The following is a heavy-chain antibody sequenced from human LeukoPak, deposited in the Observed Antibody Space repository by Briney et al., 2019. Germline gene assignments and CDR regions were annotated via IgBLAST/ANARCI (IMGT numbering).Heavy chain of an antibody. J-gene: IGHJ4*02. CDR2: INPNSGGT. CDR3: ARRGYCNSTSCYPIDF. CDR1: GYTFTAYY. Sequence: GASVEVSCKASGYTFTAYYMHWVRQAPGQGLEWMGWINPNSGGTNCAQKFQDRVTMTRDTSISTAFLELKRLRSDDTAMYYCARRGYCNSTSCYPIDFWGQGTLVTVSS. V-gene: IGHV1-2*02. D-gene: IGHD2-2*01.